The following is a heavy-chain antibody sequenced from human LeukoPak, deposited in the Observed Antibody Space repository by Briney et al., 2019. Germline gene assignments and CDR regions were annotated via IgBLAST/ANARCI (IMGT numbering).Heavy chain of an antibody. CDR2: IKSKTDGGTT. V-gene: IGHV3-15*07. Sequence: PGGSLRLSCAASGFTFSNAWMNWVRQAPGKGLEWVGHIKSKTDGGTTGYAAPVKGRFTISRDDSKNTLYLQMNSLKTEDTAVYYCTTSYQSYDFWSGYYTPTPDYWGQGTLVTVSS. CDR3: TTSYQSYDFWSGYYTPTPDY. D-gene: IGHD3-3*01. CDR1: GFTFSNAW. J-gene: IGHJ4*02.